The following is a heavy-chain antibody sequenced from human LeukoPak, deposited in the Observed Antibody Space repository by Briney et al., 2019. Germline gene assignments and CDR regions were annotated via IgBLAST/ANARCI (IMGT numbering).Heavy chain of an antibody. J-gene: IGHJ6*03. Sequence: SETLSLTCTVSGGSISSGDYYWSWIRQPPGKGLEWIGYIYYSGSTNYNPSLKSRVTISVDTSKNQFSLKLSSVTAADTAVYYCARVGYGSSWGGYYYMDVWGKGTTVTVSS. CDR1: GGSISSGDYY. V-gene: IGHV4-61*08. CDR2: IYYSGST. CDR3: ARVGYGSSWGGYYYMDV. D-gene: IGHD6-6*01.